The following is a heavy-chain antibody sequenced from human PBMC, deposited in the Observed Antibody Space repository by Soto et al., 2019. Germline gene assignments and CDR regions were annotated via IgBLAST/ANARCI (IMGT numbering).Heavy chain of an antibody. CDR3: ARVRYGDY. CDR2: ISAHNGNT. D-gene: IGHD1-1*01. V-gene: IGHV1-18*01. J-gene: IGHJ4*02. CDR1: GYTFTSYG. Sequence: QVHLVQSGAEVKKPGASVKVSCKASGYTFTSYGITWVRQAPGQGLEWMGWISAHNGNTDYAQKLQGRVIVTRDTSTTTAYMERRSLISDVTDVYYCARVRYGDYWGQGALVTVSS.